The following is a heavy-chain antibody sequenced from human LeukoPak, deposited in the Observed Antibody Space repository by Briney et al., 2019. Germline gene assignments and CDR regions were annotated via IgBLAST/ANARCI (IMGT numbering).Heavy chain of an antibody. D-gene: IGHD1-26*01. V-gene: IGHV3-33*08. CDR1: GFTFSSYG. CDR2: IWYDGSNK. CDR3: ARGGGPGMVRYSGSPIDY. J-gene: IGHJ4*02. Sequence: PGGSLRLSCAASGFTFSSYGMHWVRQAPGKGLEWVAVIWYDGSNKYYADSVKGRFTISRDNSKNTLYLQMNSLRAEDTAVYYCARGGGPGMVRYSGSPIDYWGQGTLVTVSS.